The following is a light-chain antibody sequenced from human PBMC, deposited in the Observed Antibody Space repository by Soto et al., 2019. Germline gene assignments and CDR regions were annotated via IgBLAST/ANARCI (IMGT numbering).Light chain of an antibody. V-gene: IGKV3-20*01. J-gene: IGKJ3*01. CDR3: HQYGSSPRFT. Sequence: EIVLTQSPGTLSLSPGERATLSCRASQSVSSSYLAWYQQKPGQAPRLLLYGASSRAAGIPDRFSGSGSGTDFTLTISRLEPEDFAVYYCHQYGSSPRFTFGPGTKVDIK. CDR2: GAS. CDR1: QSVSSSY.